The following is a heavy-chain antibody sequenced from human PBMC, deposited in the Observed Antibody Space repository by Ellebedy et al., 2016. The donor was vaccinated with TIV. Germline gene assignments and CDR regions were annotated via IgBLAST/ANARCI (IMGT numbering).Heavy chain of an antibody. D-gene: IGHD1-26*01. J-gene: IGHJ2*01. CDR3: AGLSGAGGPNWYFDL. Sequence: GSLRLSXTVSGGSMNNDCWSWIRQPPGKGLEWIGEINHSGNTNYNPSLKSRVTMSVDASKNQFSLKLSSVTAADTAVYYCAGLSGAGGPNWYFDLWGRGTLVTVSS. CDR1: GGSMNNDC. CDR2: INHSGNT. V-gene: IGHV4-34*01.